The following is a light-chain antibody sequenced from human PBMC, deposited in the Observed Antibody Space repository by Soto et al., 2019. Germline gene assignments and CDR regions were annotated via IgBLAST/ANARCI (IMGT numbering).Light chain of an antibody. J-gene: IGKJ3*01. Sequence: EIVLTQSPDTLSLSPGERAIFSCRASQSVGDNLAWYQHKPGQPPRLLIYDASKRATGIPARFSGSGSGTDFTLTISSLEAEDFAVYFSQQRDKWPVTFGPGTTVDIK. CDR3: QQRDKWPVT. V-gene: IGKV3-11*01. CDR1: QSVGDN. CDR2: DAS.